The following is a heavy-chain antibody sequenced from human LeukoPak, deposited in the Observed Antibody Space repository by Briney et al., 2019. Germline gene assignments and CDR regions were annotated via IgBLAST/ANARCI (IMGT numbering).Heavy chain of an antibody. CDR1: GGSISSYY. J-gene: IGHJ6*03. CDR3: AREPGIAARHVYYYMDV. D-gene: IGHD6-6*01. Sequence: SETLSLTCTVSGGSISSYYWSWIRQPAGKGLEWIGRIYTSGSTNYDPSLKSRVTMSVDTSKNQFSLKLSSVTAADTAVYYCAREPGIAARHVYYYMDVWGKGTTVTVSS. V-gene: IGHV4-4*07. CDR2: IYTSGST.